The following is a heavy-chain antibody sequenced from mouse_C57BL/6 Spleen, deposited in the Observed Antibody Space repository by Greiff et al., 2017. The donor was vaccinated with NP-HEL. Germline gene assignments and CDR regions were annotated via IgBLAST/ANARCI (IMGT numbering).Heavy chain of an antibody. D-gene: IGHD1-1*01. CDR3: ARDRTTVGGYFDY. Sequence: EVKLMESEGGLVQPGSSMKLSCTASGFTFSDYYMAWVRQVPEKGLEWVANINYDGSSTYYLASLKSRFIISRDNAKNIPYLQMSSLKSEDTATYNCARDRTTVGGYFDYWGQGTTLTVAS. J-gene: IGHJ2*01. CDR2: INYDGSST. CDR1: GFTFSDYY. V-gene: IGHV5-16*01.